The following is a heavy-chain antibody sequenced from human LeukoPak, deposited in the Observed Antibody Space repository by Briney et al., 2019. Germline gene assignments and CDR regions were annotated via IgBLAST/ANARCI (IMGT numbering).Heavy chain of an antibody. CDR1: GGSISSSNW. CDR3: ARIAAAGYNWFDP. CDR2: IYHSGST. V-gene: IGHV4-4*02. Sequence: PSETLSLTCAVSGGSISSSNWWSRVRQPPGKGLEWIGEIYHSGSTNYNPSLKSRVTISVDKSKNQFSLKLSSVTAADTAVYYCARIAAAGYNWFDPWGQGTLVTVSS. J-gene: IGHJ5*02. D-gene: IGHD6-13*01.